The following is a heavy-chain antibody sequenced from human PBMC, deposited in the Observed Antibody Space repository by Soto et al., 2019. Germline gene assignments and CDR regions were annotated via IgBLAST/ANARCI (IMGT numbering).Heavy chain of an antibody. J-gene: IGHJ6*02. CDR1: GFTFSSYG. CDR2: ISYDGSNK. Sequence: GGSLRLSCAASGFTFSSYGMHWVRQAPGKGLEWVAVISYDGSNKYYADSVKGRFTISRDNSKNTLYLQMNSLRAEDTAVYYCAKAVRQLLLYYYGMDVWGQGTTVTVSS. D-gene: IGHD2-2*01. V-gene: IGHV3-30*18. CDR3: AKAVRQLLLYYYGMDV.